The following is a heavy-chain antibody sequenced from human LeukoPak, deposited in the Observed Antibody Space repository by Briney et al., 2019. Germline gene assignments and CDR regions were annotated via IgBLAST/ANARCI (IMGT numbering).Heavy chain of an antibody. CDR3: ARNSGSYRRWFDP. CDR2: INPYSGGT. D-gene: IGHD1-26*01. V-gene: IGHV1-2*06. J-gene: IGHJ5*02. CDR1: GYTFTDYY. Sequence: ASVKVSCKASGYTFTDYYMHWVRQAPGQGLEWMGRINPYSGGTNYAQKLQGRVTMTTDTSTSTAYMELRSLRSDDTAVYYCARNSGSYRRWFDPWGQGTLVTVSS.